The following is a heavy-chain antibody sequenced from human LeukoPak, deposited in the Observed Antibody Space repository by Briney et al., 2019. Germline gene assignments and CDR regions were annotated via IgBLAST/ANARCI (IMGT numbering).Heavy chain of an antibody. Sequence: PSETLSLTCAVYGGSFSGYYWSWIRQPPGKGLEWIGEINHSGSTNYNPSLKSRVTISVDTSKNQFSLKLSSVTAADTAVYYCARVLHHYYFDYWGQGTLVTVPS. V-gene: IGHV4-34*01. CDR2: INHSGST. CDR3: ARVLHHYYFDY. CDR1: GGSFSGYY. J-gene: IGHJ4*02. D-gene: IGHD2/OR15-2a*01.